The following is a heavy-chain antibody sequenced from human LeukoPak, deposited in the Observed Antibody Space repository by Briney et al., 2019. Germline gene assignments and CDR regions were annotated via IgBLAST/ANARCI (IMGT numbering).Heavy chain of an antibody. CDR2: INPNSGVT. CDR1: GYTFTGYY. V-gene: IGHV1-2*02. CDR3: ARAPSTGQFDY. J-gene: IGHJ4*02. Sequence: ASVKVSCKASGYTFTGYYMHWVRQAPGQGLEWMGWINPNSGVTNYAQKFQGRVTMTRDTSISTAYMELSRLRSDDTAVYYCARAPSTGQFDYWGQGTLVTVSS. D-gene: IGHD1-1*01.